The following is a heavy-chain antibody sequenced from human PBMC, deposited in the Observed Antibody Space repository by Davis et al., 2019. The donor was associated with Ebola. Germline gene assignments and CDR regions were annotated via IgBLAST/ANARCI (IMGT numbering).Heavy chain of an antibody. Sequence: SETLSLTCAVYGGSFSGYYWSWIRQPPGKGLEWIGEINHSGSTNYNPSLKSRVTISVDTSKNQFSLKLSSVTAADTAVYYCARGPHTIFGVVISNYGMDVWGQGTTVTVSS. CDR3: ARGPHTIFGVVISNYGMDV. V-gene: IGHV4-34*01. J-gene: IGHJ6*02. CDR2: INHSGST. D-gene: IGHD3-3*01. CDR1: GGSFSGYY.